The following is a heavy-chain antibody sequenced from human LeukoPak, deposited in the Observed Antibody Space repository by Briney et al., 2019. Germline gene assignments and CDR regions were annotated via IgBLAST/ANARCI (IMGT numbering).Heavy chain of an antibody. Sequence: SETLSLTCAVSGGSISSSNWWSWVRQPPGKGLEWIGEIYHSGSTKYNPSLKSRVTISEDKSKNQFSLKLSSVTAADTAVYFCTRSTSSYAFDIWGQGTMVTVSS. CDR1: GGSISSSNW. V-gene: IGHV4-4*02. D-gene: IGHD6-6*01. CDR2: IYHSGST. CDR3: TRSTSSYAFDI. J-gene: IGHJ3*02.